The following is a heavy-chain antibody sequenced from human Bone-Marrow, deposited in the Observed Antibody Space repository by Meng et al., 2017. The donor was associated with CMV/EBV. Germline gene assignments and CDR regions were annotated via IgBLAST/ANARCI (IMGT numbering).Heavy chain of an antibody. J-gene: IGHJ3*02. Sequence: GGSLRLSCAASGFTFSSYEMNWVRQAPGNGLEWVSYISSSGSTIYYADSVKGRFTISRDNAKNSLYLQMNSLRAEDTAVYYCAHIVVVNGGDAFDIWGQGTMVTV. CDR2: ISSSGSTI. CDR1: GFTFSSYE. CDR3: AHIVVVNGGDAFDI. V-gene: IGHV3-48*03. D-gene: IGHD2-21*01.